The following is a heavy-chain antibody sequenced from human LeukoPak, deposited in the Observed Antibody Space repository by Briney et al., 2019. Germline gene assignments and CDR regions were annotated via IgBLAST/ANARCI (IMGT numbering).Heavy chain of an antibody. Sequence: PSETLSLTCTVSGGSISSSSYYWGWIRQPPGKGLEWIGSIYDSGSTYYNPSLKSRVTISVDTSKNQFSLKLSSVTAADTAVYYCARQEAAAGMKTLWFDPWGQGTLVTVSS. CDR1: GGSISSSSYY. J-gene: IGHJ5*02. CDR3: ARQEAAAGMKTLWFDP. D-gene: IGHD6-13*01. V-gene: IGHV4-39*01. CDR2: IYDSGST.